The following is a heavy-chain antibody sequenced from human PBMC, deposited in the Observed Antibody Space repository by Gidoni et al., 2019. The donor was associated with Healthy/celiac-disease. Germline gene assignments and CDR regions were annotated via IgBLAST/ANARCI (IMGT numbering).Heavy chain of an antibody. V-gene: IGHV3-49*03. CDR3: TRESIAAAESLGWGY. Sequence: EVQLVESGGGLVQPGRSLRLSCTASGFTFGDYAMSWFRQAPGKGLEWVGFIRSKAYGGTTEYAASVKGRFTISRDDSKSIAYLQMNSLKTEDTAVYYCTRESIAAAESLGWGYWGQGTLVTVSS. J-gene: IGHJ4*02. CDR2: IRSKAYGGTT. CDR1: GFTFGDYA. D-gene: IGHD6-13*01.